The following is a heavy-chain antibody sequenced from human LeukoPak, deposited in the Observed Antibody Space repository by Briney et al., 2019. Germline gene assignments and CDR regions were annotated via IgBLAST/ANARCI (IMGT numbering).Heavy chain of an antibody. J-gene: IGHJ4*02. Sequence: SETLSLTCTVSGGSISSYYWSWIRQPPGKGLEWIGYTYYSGSTNYNPSLKSRVTISVDTSKNQFSLKLSSVTAADTAVYYCARSNNYFQTLYYFDYWGQGTLVTVSS. V-gene: IGHV4-59*08. CDR2: TYYSGST. D-gene: IGHD5-24*01. CDR1: GGSISSYY. CDR3: ARSNNYFQTLYYFDY.